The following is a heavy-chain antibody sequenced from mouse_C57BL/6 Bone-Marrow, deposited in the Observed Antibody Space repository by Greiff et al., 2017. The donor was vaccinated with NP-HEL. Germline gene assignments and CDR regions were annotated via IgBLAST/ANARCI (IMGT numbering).Heavy chain of an antibody. CDR2: IDPSDSYT. CDR1: GYTFTSYW. J-gene: IGHJ2*01. CDR3: ARFDY. Sequence: VKQSCKASGYTFTSYWMHWVKQRPGQGLEWIGEIDPSDSYTNYNQKFKGKSTLTVDKSSSTAYMQLSSLTSEDSAVYYCARFDYWGQGTTLTVSS. V-gene: IGHV1-69*01.